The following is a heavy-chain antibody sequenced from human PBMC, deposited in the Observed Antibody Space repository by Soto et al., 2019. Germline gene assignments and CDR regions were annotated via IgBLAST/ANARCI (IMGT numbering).Heavy chain of an antibody. Sequence: NPSETLSLTCAVYGGSFSGYYWSWIRQPPGKGLEWIGEINHSGSTNYNPSLKSRVTISVDTSKNQFSLKLSSVTAADTAVYYCARARTFLTYYDMLTGYPYGMDVWGQGTTVT. CDR1: GGSFSGYY. V-gene: IGHV4-34*01. D-gene: IGHD3-9*01. CDR2: INHSGST. CDR3: ARARTFLTYYDMLTGYPYGMDV. J-gene: IGHJ6*02.